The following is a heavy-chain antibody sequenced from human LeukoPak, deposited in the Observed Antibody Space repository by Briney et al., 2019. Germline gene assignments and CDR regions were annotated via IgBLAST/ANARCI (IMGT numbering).Heavy chain of an antibody. D-gene: IGHD3-16*01. CDR1: GGSFSGYY. Sequence: SETLSLTCAVYGGSFSGYYWSWIRQPPGKGLGWIGEINHSGSTNYNPSLKSRVTISVDTSKNQFSLKLSSVTAADTAVYYCARGRPRRASFDYWGQGTLVTVSS. CDR3: ARGRPRRASFDY. CDR2: INHSGST. J-gene: IGHJ4*02. V-gene: IGHV4-34*01.